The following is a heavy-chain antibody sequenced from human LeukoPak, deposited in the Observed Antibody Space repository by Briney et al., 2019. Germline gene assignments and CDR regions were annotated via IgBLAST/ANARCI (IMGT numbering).Heavy chain of an antibody. V-gene: IGHV4-38-2*01. CDR3: VSRPSNYGDYAYDY. Sequence: PSETLSLTCAVSGYSISSGYYWGWIRQPPGKGLEWIGSIYHSGGTYYNPSLKTRVTISVDTSKNQFSLKLSSVTAADTAVYYCVSRPSNYGDYAYDYWGQGTLVTVSS. CDR2: IYHSGGT. J-gene: IGHJ4*02. CDR1: GYSISSGYY. D-gene: IGHD4-17*01.